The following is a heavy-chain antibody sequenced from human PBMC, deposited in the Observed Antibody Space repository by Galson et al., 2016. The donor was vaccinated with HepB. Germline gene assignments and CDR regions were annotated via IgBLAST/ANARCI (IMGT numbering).Heavy chain of an antibody. CDR1: GGSINSETNF. CDR3: ATLRCSTSSCYSGSLYALDV. J-gene: IGHJ6*02. D-gene: IGHD2-15*01. Sequence: SETLSLTCTVSGGSINSETNFWAWIRQPPGKGLEHIGNIFYTGTTYYNPSPQSRVTLSIDASKTQFSLKLRSVTAADTAVYYCATLRCSTSSCYSGSLYALDVWGQGTTVTVSS. CDR2: IFYTGTT. V-gene: IGHV4-39*01.